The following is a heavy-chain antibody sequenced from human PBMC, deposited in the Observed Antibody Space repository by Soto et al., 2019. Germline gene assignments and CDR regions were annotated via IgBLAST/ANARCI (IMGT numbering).Heavy chain of an antibody. CDR1: GFTFDDYA. J-gene: IGHJ5*02. CDR2: IKEDGREK. CDR3: TRDIRNSEYSISDP. D-gene: IGHD6-6*01. Sequence: EVQLVESGGGLVQPGRSLRLSCAASGFTFDDYAMHWVRQAPGKGLEWVANIKEDGREKHYVDSVKGRFTISRDSAKSSLYLQMDSLRVEDTAVYYCTRDIRNSEYSISDPWGQGTLVTVSS. V-gene: IGHV3-7*03.